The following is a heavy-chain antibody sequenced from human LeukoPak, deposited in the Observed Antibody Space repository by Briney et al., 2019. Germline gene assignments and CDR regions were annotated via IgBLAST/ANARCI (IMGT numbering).Heavy chain of an antibody. Sequence: GGSLRLSCAASGFTFSSYSMNWVRQAPGKWLEWVSYISSSSSTIYYADSVKGRFTISRDNAKNSLYLQLNSLRAEDTAVYYCAELGITMIGGVWGKGTTVTISS. CDR1: GFTFSSYS. V-gene: IGHV3-48*01. CDR3: AELGITMIGGV. CDR2: ISSSSSTI. D-gene: IGHD3-10*02. J-gene: IGHJ6*04.